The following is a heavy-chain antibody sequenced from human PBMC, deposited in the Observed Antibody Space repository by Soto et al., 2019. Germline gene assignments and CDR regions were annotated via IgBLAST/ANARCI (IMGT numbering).Heavy chain of an antibody. CDR3: ANKLGIDPFGSYGMDV. J-gene: IGHJ6*02. D-gene: IGHD7-27*01. CDR2: IIPISSTT. V-gene: IGHV1-69*01. Sequence: QGELVQSGAEVKKPGSSVKVSCKASGGNFITFAISWELQAPGQCLEWMGEIIPISSTTKSAHKFQNRVTISADGSSSTVHMELRSLKSEDKAIYFCANKLGIDPFGSYGMDVWGQGTKVTVSS. CDR1: GGNFITFA.